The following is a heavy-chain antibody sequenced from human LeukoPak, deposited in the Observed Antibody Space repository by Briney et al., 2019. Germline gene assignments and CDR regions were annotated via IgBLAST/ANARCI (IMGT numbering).Heavy chain of an antibody. V-gene: IGHV4-59*01. Sequence: PSETLSLTCTVSGGSISSYYWSWIRQPPGKGLEWIGYIYYSGSTNYNPSLKSRVTISVDTSKYQFSLKLSSVTAADTAVYYCATSRAMVRGVITRFDYWGQGTLVTVSS. CDR1: GGSISSYY. J-gene: IGHJ4*02. CDR2: IYYSGST. CDR3: ATSRAMVRGVITRFDY. D-gene: IGHD3-10*01.